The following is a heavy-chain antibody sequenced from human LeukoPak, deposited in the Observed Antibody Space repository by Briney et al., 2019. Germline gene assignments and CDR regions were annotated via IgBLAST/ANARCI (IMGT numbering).Heavy chain of an antibody. CDR2: IRYDGSNK. J-gene: IGHJ4*02. Sequence: GGSLRLSCAASGFTFSSYGMHWVRQAPGKGLEWVAFIRYDGSNKYYADSVKGRFTISRDNSKNTLYLQMNSLRAVDAAVYYCAKDFVPIAAAGRGPFFDYWGQGTLVTVSS. CDR3: AKDFVPIAAAGRGPFFDY. V-gene: IGHV3-30*02. CDR1: GFTFSSYG. D-gene: IGHD6-13*01.